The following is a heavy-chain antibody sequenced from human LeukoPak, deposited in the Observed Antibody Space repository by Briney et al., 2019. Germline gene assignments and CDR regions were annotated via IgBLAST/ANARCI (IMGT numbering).Heavy chain of an antibody. D-gene: IGHD5-18*01. J-gene: IGHJ4*02. CDR1: GYTFTGYY. CDR3: ARGTGEGYTYGRYYFDY. V-gene: IGHV1-2*02. Sequence: ASVKVSCKASGYTFTGYYMHWVRQAPGQGLEWMGWINPNSGGTDYAQKFQGRVTMTRDTSISTAYMELSRLRSDDTAVYYCARGTGEGYTYGRYYFDYWGQGTLVTVSS. CDR2: INPNSGGT.